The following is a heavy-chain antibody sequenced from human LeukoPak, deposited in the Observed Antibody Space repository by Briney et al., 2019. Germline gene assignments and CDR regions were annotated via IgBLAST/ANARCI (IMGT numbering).Heavy chain of an antibody. J-gene: IGHJ4*02. CDR2: IYHSGST. CDR3: ARDDGRQVGATVY. Sequence: SETLSLTCAVYGGSFSGYYWSWIRQPPGKGLEWIGYIYHSGSTYYNPSLKSRVTISVDRSKNQFSLKLSSVTAADTAVYYCARDDGRQVGATVYWGQGTLVTVSS. V-gene: IGHV4-34*01. D-gene: IGHD1-26*01. CDR1: GGSFSGYY.